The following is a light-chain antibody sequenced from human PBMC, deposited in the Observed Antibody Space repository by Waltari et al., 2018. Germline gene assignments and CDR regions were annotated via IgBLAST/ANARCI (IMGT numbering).Light chain of an antibody. V-gene: IGLV1-44*01. Sequence: QSVLTQAPSVSGTPGQRVTISCSGTTYNIGSGPVTWYQQVPGMSPKLLIYSNDQRPSGVPDRFSGSKSGTSASLAISGLQSEDEADYYCATWDGRVNGVLFGGGTKVTVL. CDR1: TYNIGSGP. CDR2: SND. J-gene: IGLJ2*01. CDR3: ATWDGRVNGVL.